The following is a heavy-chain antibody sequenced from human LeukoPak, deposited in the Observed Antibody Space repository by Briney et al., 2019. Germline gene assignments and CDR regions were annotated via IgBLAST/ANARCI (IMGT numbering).Heavy chain of an antibody. J-gene: IGHJ4*02. V-gene: IGHV1-2*02. CDR2: INPNTGGT. CDR1: GYTFINYY. D-gene: IGHD5-24*01. CDR3: ARGGHGHTQNDY. Sequence: ASVKVSCKASGYTFINYYIHWVRQAPGLGLEWMGWINPNTGGTNYAQNFQGRVTMTRDTSITTSYMELSSLLSDDTALYYCARGGHGHTQNDYWGQGTLVTVSS.